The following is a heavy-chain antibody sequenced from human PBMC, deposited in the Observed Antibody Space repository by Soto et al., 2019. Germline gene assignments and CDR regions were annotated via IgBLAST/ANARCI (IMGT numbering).Heavy chain of an antibody. Sequence: QVQLVQSGAEVKKPGSSVKVSCKASGGTFSSFTISWVRQAPGQGLEWMGGIIPIYGTANYAQKSQGRVTITADASARTAYMELSSLRSEDTAVYYCAKDRRADWESYYYYAMDVWGQGTTVTVSS. D-gene: IGHD1-26*01. J-gene: IGHJ6*02. CDR1: GGTFSSFT. CDR3: AKDRRADWESYYYYAMDV. V-gene: IGHV1-69*01. CDR2: IIPIYGTA.